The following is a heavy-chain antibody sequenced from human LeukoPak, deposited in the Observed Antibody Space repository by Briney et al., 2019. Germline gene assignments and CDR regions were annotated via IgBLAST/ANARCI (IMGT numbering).Heavy chain of an antibody. CDR3: DRHLGYSYGYFYYYYMDV. J-gene: IGHJ6*03. CDR2: IYYSGST. D-gene: IGHD5-18*01. CDR1: GGSISSYY. Sequence: PSETLSLTCTVSGGSISSYYWSWIRQPPGKGLEWIGYIYYSGSTNYNPSLKSRVTISVDTSKNQFSLKLSSVTAADTAVYYCDRHLGYSYGYFYYYYMDVWGKGTPVTVSS. V-gene: IGHV4-59*08.